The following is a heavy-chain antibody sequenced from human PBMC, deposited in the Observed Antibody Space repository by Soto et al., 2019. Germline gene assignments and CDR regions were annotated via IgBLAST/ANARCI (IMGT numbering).Heavy chain of an antibody. CDR2: IYHSGST. Sequence: PSETLSLTCPVSGGSISSYYWSWIRQPPGKGLEWIGYIYHSGSTYYNPSLKSRVTISVDRSKNQFSLKLSSVTAADTAVYYCARAGGLGAVAVDYWGQGTLVTVSS. J-gene: IGHJ4*02. D-gene: IGHD6-19*01. CDR3: ARAGGLGAVAVDY. V-gene: IGHV4-30-2*01. CDR1: GGSISSYY.